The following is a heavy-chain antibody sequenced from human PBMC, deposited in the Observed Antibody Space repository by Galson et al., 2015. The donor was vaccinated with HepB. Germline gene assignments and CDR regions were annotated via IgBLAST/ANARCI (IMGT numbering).Heavy chain of an antibody. V-gene: IGHV5-51*01. CDR3: ARYLTGWIEN. Sequence: KVPCKGSGYTFTNYWIGWVRQMPGKGLEWMGIIYLGDSDTRYSPTFQGKVSITKDNSKNTLYLQMKILRVADTAGYYCARYLTGWIENWGLGTLVTVSS. CDR2: IYLGDSDT. CDR1: GYTFTNYW. D-gene: IGHD3-9*01. J-gene: IGHJ4*02.